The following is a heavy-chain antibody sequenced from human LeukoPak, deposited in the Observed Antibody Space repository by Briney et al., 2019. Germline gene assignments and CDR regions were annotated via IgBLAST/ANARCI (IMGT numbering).Heavy chain of an antibody. CDR3: SRVPVHASGYHLDL. CDR1: GFTVSGNH. D-gene: IGHD5-18*01. V-gene: IGHV3-53*01. CDR2: IYSTGRI. Sequence: GGSLRLSCAASGFTVSGNHMNWVRQAPGKGLEWVSAIYSTGRIDYDESVNSGFIICSNNTANTFYLLMNDRRVEDTTVYYCSRVPVHASGYHLDLWGQGTLVSVCS. J-gene: IGHJ4*02.